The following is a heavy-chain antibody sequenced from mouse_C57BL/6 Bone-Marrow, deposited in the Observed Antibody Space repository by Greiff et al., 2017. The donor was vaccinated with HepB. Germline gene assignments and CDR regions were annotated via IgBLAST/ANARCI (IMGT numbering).Heavy chain of an antibody. CDR1: GFTFSSYG. CDR2: ISSGGSYT. J-gene: IGHJ4*01. CDR3: ARITTVFMDY. V-gene: IGHV5-6*01. D-gene: IGHD1-1*01. Sequence: EVKLVESGGDLVKPGGSLKLSCAASGFTFSSYGMSWVRQTPDKRLEWVATISSGGSYTYYPDSVKGRFTISRDNAKNTLYLQMSSLKSEDTAMYYCARITTVFMDYWGQGTSVTVSS.